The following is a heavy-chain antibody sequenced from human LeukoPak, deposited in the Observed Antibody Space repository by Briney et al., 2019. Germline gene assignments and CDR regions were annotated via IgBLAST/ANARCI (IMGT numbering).Heavy chain of an antibody. CDR1: GFTFSSYG. D-gene: IGHD3-22*01. J-gene: IGHJ4*02. V-gene: IGHV3-30*02. Sequence: PGGFLRLSCAASGFTFSSYGMHWVRQAPGKGLEWVAFIRYDGSNKYYADSVKGRFTISRDNSKNTLYLQMNSLRAEDTAVYYCAKVGYYYDSSGYYLFDYWGQGTLVTVSS. CDR3: AKVGYYYDSSGYYLFDY. CDR2: IRYDGSNK.